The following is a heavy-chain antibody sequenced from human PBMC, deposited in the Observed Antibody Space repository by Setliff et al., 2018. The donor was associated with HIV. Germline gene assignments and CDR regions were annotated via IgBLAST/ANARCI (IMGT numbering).Heavy chain of an antibody. CDR1: GYTFTSYG. CDR3: ARKYYDILTGYYAADY. Sequence: ASVKVSCKTSGYTFTSYGITWVRQAPGQGLEWMGWISAYNGNTDYAQKFQDRVAMTTDTSTSTAYMELRSLRSYDTALYYCARKYYDILTGYYAADYWGQGTLVTVSS. J-gene: IGHJ4*02. D-gene: IGHD3-9*01. V-gene: IGHV1-18*01. CDR2: ISAYNGNT.